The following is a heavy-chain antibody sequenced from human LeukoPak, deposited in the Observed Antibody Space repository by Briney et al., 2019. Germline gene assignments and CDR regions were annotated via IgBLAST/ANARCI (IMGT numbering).Heavy chain of an antibody. V-gene: IGHV4-59*08. D-gene: IGHD3-16*01. CDR2: MFYSGTT. CDR3: ARHDDYPGFGRGFDP. Sequence: PSETLSLTCTVAGGSMSGYYWSWIRQPPGKGLEWIGYMFYSGTTRYNPSLMSRVTLSADTSRNHFSLKLYSVTAADTAVYYCARHDDYPGFGRGFDPWGQGSLVTVSS. CDR1: GGSMSGYY. J-gene: IGHJ5*02.